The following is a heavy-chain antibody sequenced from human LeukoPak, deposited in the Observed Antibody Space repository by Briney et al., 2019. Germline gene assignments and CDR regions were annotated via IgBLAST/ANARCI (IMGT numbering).Heavy chain of an antibody. CDR1: GYTFTSYG. D-gene: IGHD3-22*01. CDR3: ARVPYDSSGYYYFDY. V-gene: IGHV1-18*01. Sequence: AASVKVSCKASGYTFTSYGISWVRQAPGQGLEWMGWISAYNGNTNYAQKLQGRVTMTTDTSTSTAYMELRSLRSDDTAVYYCARVPYDSSGYYYFDYWGQGTLVTVSS. CDR2: ISAYNGNT. J-gene: IGHJ4*02.